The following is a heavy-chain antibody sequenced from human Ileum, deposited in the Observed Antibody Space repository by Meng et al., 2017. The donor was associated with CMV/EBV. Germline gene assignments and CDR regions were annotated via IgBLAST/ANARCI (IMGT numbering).Heavy chain of an antibody. Sequence: GESLKISCAASGFTFTNYWMTWVRQAPGKGLEWVANIKQDGNGKLYVDSVRGRFTISRDNAENLVCLQMNSLRPDDTAVYYCARLVRYRFDYWGQGALVTVSS. V-gene: IGHV3-7*01. D-gene: IGHD6-6*01. CDR1: GFTFTNYW. CDR2: IKQDGNGK. CDR3: ARLVRYRFDY. J-gene: IGHJ4*02.